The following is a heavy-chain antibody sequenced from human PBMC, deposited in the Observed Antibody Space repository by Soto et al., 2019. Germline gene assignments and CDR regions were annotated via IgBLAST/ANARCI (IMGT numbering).Heavy chain of an antibody. CDR2: IYSGGST. CDR1: GFTVSSNY. CDR3: ARDLFFYRTHAGNAYNYSYLAV. Sequence: GGSLRLSCAASGFTVSSNYMSWVRQAPGKGLEWVSVIYSGGSTYYADSVKGRFTISRDNSKNTLYLQMNSLRAEDTAVYYCARDLFFYRTHAGNAYNYSYLAVWGKGTTVPVSS. J-gene: IGHJ6*03. D-gene: IGHD4-4*01. V-gene: IGHV3-66*01.